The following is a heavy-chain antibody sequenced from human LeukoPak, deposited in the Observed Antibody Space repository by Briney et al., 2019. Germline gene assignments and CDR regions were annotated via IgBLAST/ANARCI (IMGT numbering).Heavy chain of an antibody. V-gene: IGHV4-59*01. CDR1: GGSISSYY. D-gene: IGHD4-17*01. CDR3: AKLADYYGDYLVDP. CDR2: IYYSGST. J-gene: IGHJ5*02. Sequence: SETLSLTCTVSGGSISSYYWSRIRQPPGKELEWIGYIYYSGSTNYNPSLKSRVTISVDTSKNQFSLKLSSVTAADTAVYYCAKLADYYGDYLVDPWGQGTLVTVSS.